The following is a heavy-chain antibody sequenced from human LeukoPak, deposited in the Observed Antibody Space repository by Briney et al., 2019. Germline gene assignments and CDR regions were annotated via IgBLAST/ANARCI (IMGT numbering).Heavy chain of an antibody. J-gene: IGHJ4*02. D-gene: IGHD3-3*01. CDR1: GFTFNMAW. CDR3: MTDPYNFWSGYFNPFDY. V-gene: IGHV3-15*01. Sequence: PGGSLRLSCAASGFTFNMAWMSWVRRVPGKGLEWVGRIRSKSDGGTTEFATPVKGRFAISRDDSKNILYLEMNSLKTEDTAVYYCMTDPYNFWSGYFNPFDYWGQGTLVTVSS. CDR2: IRSKSDGGTT.